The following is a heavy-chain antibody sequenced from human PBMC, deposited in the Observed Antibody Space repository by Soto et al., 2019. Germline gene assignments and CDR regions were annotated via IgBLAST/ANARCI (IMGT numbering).Heavy chain of an antibody. CDR2: ITWNSGGI. CDR1: GFSFGDYA. J-gene: IGHJ3*01. D-gene: IGHD3-16*01. CDR3: AKGSGAYRHVDIDF. Sequence: EVQLVESGGGLVQPGRSLRLSCAGSGFSFGDYAIHWVRQAPGKGLEWVSGITWNSGGIGYADSVKGRFTISRDNAKNSLFLQMNSLRTEDTALYYCAKGSGAYRHVDIDFWGQGTMVTVSS. V-gene: IGHV3-9*01.